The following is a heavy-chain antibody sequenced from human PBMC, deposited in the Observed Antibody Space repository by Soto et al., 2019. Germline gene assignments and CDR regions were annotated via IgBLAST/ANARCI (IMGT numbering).Heavy chain of an antibody. CDR2: ISGSGGST. D-gene: IGHD3-3*01. V-gene: IGHV3-23*01. Sequence: GGSLRLSCAASGFTFSSYAMSWVRQAPGKGLEWVSAISGSGGSTYYADSVKGRFTISRDNSKNTLYLQMNSLRTEDTAVYYCAKVRITIFGVVSYYFDYWGQGTLVTVSS. CDR1: GFTFSSYA. CDR3: AKVRITIFGVVSYYFDY. J-gene: IGHJ4*02.